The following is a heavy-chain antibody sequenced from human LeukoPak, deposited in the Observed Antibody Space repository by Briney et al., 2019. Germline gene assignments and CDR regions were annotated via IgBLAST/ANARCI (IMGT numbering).Heavy chain of an antibody. J-gene: IGHJ6*02. V-gene: IGHV3-66*01. CDR3: ARDPTYYYDSSGYSGPNYYGMDV. D-gene: IGHD3-22*01. CDR2: IYSDGRT. CDR1: GFTFSSYS. Sequence: GGSLRLSCAASGFTFSSYSMNWVRQAPGKGLEWISVIYSDGRTYYADSVKGRFTISRDNSKNTLNLQMNSLRAEDTAVYYCARDPTYYYDSSGYSGPNYYGMDVWGQGTTVTVSS.